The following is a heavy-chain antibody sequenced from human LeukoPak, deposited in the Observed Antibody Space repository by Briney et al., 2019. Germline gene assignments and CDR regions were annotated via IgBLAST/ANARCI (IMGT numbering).Heavy chain of an antibody. Sequence: GGSLRPSCVASGFTFNSYAMNWVRQAPGKGLEWVAVISFDESHEYYADSVKGRFTISRDNSRNTVYLQMDSLRAEDTAVYYCARAAGVRNWFDPWGQGTLVTVSS. V-gene: IGHV3-30*14. CDR3: ARAAGVRNWFDP. J-gene: IGHJ5*02. CDR2: ISFDESHE. CDR1: GFTFNSYA.